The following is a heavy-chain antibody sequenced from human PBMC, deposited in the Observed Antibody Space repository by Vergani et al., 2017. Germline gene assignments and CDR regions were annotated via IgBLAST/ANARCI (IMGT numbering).Heavy chain of an antibody. J-gene: IGHJ3*02. CDR2: IKQDGSEK. CDR1: GFTFSSYW. V-gene: IGHV3-7*03. CDR3: ARVSIEDAFDI. D-gene: IGHD2-2*01. Sequence: EVQLVESGGGLVQPGGSLRLSCAASGFTFSSYWMSWVRQAPGKGLEWVANIKQDGSEKYYVDSVKGRFTISSDNAKNSLYLQMNSLRTEDTAVYYCARVSIEDAFDIWGQGTMVTVSS.